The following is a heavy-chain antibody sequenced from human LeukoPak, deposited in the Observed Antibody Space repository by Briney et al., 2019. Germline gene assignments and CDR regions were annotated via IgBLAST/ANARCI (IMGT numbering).Heavy chain of an antibody. Sequence: GGSLRLSCAASGFTFSSYAMSWVRQAPGKGLEWFSAIGGSGGSTYYADSMKGRFTISRDNSKNTLYLQMNSLRAEDTAVYYCAKYLPTVVTTDWGQGTLVTVSS. V-gene: IGHV3-23*01. CDR2: IGGSGGST. D-gene: IGHD4-23*01. CDR1: GFTFSSYA. J-gene: IGHJ4*02. CDR3: AKYLPTVVTTD.